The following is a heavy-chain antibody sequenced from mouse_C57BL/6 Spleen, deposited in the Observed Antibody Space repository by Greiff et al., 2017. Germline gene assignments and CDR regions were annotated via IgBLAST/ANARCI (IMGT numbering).Heavy chain of an antibody. CDR1: GFTFSDYG. J-gene: IGHJ4*01. D-gene: IGHD2-5*01. V-gene: IGHV5-17*01. CDR3: ARPGSNYEDAMDY. Sequence: EVKVVESGGGLVKPGGSLKLSCAASGFTFSDYGMHWVRQAPEKGLEWVAYISSGSSTIYYADTVKGRFTISRDHATNTLFLQMTSLRSEDTAMYYCARPGSNYEDAMDYWGQGTSVTVSS. CDR2: ISSGSSTI.